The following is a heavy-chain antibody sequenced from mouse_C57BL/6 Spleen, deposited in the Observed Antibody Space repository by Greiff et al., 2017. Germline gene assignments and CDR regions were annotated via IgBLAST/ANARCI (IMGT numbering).Heavy chain of an antibody. CDR2: IDPSDSYT. CDR3: ARPYYYGSSSYYFDY. CDR1: GYTFTSYW. Sequence: VKLQQPGAELVMPGASVKLSCKASGYTFTSYWMHWVKQRPGQGLEWIGEIDPSDSYTNYNQKFKGKSTLTVDKSSSTAYMQLSSLTSEDSAVYYCARPYYYGSSSYYFDYWGQGTTLTVSS. V-gene: IGHV1-69*01. J-gene: IGHJ2*01. D-gene: IGHD1-1*01.